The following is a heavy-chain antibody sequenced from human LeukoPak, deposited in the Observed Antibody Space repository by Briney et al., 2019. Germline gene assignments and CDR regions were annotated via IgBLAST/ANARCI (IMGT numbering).Heavy chain of an antibody. CDR2: MRYDGSNK. D-gene: IGHD6-6*01. V-gene: IGHV3-30*02. J-gene: IGHJ4*02. Sequence: PGGSLRLSCAASGFTFSSYAMSWVRQAPGKGLEWVAFMRYDGSNKYYADSVKGRFTISRDNSKNTLYLQMNSLRAEDTAVYYCAKDLTLYSSSSGFDYWGQGTLVTVSS. CDR3: AKDLTLYSSSSGFDY. CDR1: GFTFSSYA.